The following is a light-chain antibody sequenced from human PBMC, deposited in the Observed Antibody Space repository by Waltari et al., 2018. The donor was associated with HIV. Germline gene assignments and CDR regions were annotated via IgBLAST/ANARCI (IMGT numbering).Light chain of an antibody. V-gene: IGKV2-30*01. CDR2: QVS. CDR1: QSLAFRDGTSY. CDR3: MQATSWPHT. Sequence: TQSPLSLSVTLGQPPAISCTSTQSLAFRDGTSYLFWYHQRPGHPPRRLLYQVSHRDSGIPGRITGSGSDTDFTLRISRVEAEDAGFYFCMQATSWPHTFGQRTELQI. J-gene: IGKJ2*01.